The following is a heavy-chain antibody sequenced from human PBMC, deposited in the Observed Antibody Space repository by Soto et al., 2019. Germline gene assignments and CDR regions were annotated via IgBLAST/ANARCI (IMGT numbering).Heavy chain of an antibody. CDR3: AAGGGLPRYY. V-gene: IGHV4-30-2*01. CDR2: IYHSGST. J-gene: IGHJ4*02. D-gene: IGHD5-12*01. Sequence: PSETLSLTCAVSGGYIGGGGDSWSWIRQPPGKGLEWIGYIYHSGSTYYNPSLKSRVTISVDRSKNQFSLKLSSVTAADTAVYYCAAGGGLPRYYWGQGTLVTVSS. CDR1: GGYIGGGGDS.